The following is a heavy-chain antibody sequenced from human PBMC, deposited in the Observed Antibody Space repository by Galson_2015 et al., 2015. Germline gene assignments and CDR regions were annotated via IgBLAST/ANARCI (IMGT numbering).Heavy chain of an antibody. CDR3: ARDVAGGDPHYWYFDL. Sequence: SLRLSCAASGFTFSIYAMSWVRQAPGKGLEWVSAISGSGGGTYYADSVKGRFTISRDNSKNPPYLQMNSLRAEDTALYYCARDVAGGDPHYWYFDLWGRGTLVTVSS. J-gene: IGHJ2*01. V-gene: IGHV3-23*01. CDR1: GFTFSIYA. CDR2: ISGSGGGT. D-gene: IGHD2-21*02.